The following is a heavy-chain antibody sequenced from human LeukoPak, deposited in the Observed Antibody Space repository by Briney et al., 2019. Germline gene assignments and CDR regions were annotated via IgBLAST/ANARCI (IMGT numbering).Heavy chain of an antibody. V-gene: IGHV3-7*05. CDR3: ARMIELLAWSAS. CDR2: IKQDGSEK. D-gene: IGHD1-26*01. Sequence: PGGSLRLSCAASGFTFSSYWMSWVRQAPGKGLQWVANIKQDGSEKYYVGSVKGRFTISRDNAKNSLFLQMNSLRAEDTAVYYCARMIELLAWSASWGQGTLVTVSS. CDR1: GFTFSSYW. J-gene: IGHJ5*02.